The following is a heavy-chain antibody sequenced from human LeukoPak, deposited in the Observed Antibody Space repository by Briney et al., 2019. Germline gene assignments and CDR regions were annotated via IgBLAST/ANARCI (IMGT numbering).Heavy chain of an antibody. Sequence: GGSLRLSCAASGFTFSSYVMSWVRQAPGKGLEWVSVITGSGGSTSYADSVKGRFTISRDSSKNSLYLQMNSLRAEDTALYYCAKSHSSGWFLFDSWGQGTLVTVSS. V-gene: IGHV3-23*01. CDR1: GFTFSSYV. CDR3: AKSHSSGWFLFDS. J-gene: IGHJ4*02. D-gene: IGHD6-19*01. CDR2: ITGSGGST.